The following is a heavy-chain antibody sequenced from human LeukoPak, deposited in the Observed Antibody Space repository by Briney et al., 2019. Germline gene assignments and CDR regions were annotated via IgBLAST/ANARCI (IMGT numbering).Heavy chain of an antibody. D-gene: IGHD3-22*01. V-gene: IGHV4-59*01. J-gene: IGHJ5*02. Sequence: SETLSLTCSVSGGSISTYYWNWIRQPPGKGLEWIGDIHSSGSSKYNPSLKTRVSISVDTSKKQLSLKLRSVTAADTAVYYCARECDYDSGSWFDPWGQGTLVTVSS. CDR3: ARECDYDSGSWFDP. CDR1: GGSISTYY. CDR2: IHSSGSS.